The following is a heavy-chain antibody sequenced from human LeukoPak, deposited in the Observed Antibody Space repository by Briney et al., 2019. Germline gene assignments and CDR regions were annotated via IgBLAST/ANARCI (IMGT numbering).Heavy chain of an antibody. J-gene: IGHJ4*02. CDR3: PRQDGDGFYYFN. CDR1: GYSFAFYW. Sequence: GESLQISCKGSGYSFAFYWIGWVRQVPGKGLEWMGVIYPRDSDTRHSPSFQGQVTLSVDKSINTAYLQWRSLKASTTPMYSFPRQDGDGFYYFNYGAREPWSPSLQ. V-gene: IGHV5-51*01. D-gene: IGHD2-21*02. CDR2: IYPRDSDT.